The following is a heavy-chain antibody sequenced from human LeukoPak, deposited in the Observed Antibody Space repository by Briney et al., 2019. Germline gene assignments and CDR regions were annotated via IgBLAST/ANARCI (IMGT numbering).Heavy chain of an antibody. J-gene: IGHJ3*02. CDR2: INSVGGTT. V-gene: IGHV3-48*04. D-gene: IGHD4-17*01. CDR3: ARSIMYGDHGEDI. Sequence: GSLRLSFEASGFNLNSYRFNWVRQAPGEGLEWISYINSVGGTTFYADSVKGRFTISRDNAKNTLYLQMDSLRAEDAAIYYCARSIMYGDHGEDIWGQGTVVAVSS. CDR1: GFNLNSYR.